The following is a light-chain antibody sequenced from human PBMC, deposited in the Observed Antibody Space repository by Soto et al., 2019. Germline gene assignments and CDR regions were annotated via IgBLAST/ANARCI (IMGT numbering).Light chain of an antibody. CDR1: QSISSY. CDR2: AAS. Sequence: IQLTQSPSSLSASVGDRVTITCRASQSISSYLNWYQQKPGKAPKVLIYAASSLQSGIPSRFSGSGSGTEFTLTISSLQPDDFATYYCQHYNSYSEAFGQGTKVDIK. CDR3: QHYNSYSEA. V-gene: IGKV1-39*01. J-gene: IGKJ1*01.